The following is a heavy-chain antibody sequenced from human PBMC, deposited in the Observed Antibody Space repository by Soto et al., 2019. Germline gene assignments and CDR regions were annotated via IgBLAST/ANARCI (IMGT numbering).Heavy chain of an antibody. CDR2: IKSKAPGGTT. J-gene: IGHJ4*02. D-gene: IGHD1-1*01. CDR1: GLTFSDAW. CDR3: SPEDGYNSY. V-gene: IGHV3-15*05. Sequence: EVHLAESGGGFVKPGGSLRLSCVASGLTFSDAWMSWVRHPPGKGLEWVGRIKSKAPGGTTDYAASVKARFIISRDDSKNTLYLQMNSLKSEDTALYYCSPEDGYNSYWGQGSLVTVSS.